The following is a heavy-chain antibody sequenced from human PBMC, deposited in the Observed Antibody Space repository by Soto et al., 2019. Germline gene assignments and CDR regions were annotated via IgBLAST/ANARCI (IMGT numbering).Heavy chain of an antibody. CDR3: ARSIVATISNWFDP. V-gene: IGHV4-38-2*01. J-gene: IGHJ5*02. CDR1: GYSISSGYY. D-gene: IGHD5-12*01. CDR2: IYHSGST. Sequence: PSETLSLTCAVSGYSISSGYYWGWIRQPPGKGLEWIGSIYHSGSTYYNPSLKSRVTISVDTSKNQFSLKLSSVTAADTAVYYCARSIVATISNWFDPWGQGTLVTVSS.